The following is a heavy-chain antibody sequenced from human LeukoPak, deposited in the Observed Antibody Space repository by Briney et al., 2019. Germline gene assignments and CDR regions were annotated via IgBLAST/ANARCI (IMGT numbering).Heavy chain of an antibody. V-gene: IGHV3-7*03. CDR2: IKENGSEE. D-gene: IGHD2-15*01. CDR1: GFIFKRYW. Sequence: GGSLRLSCGASGFIFKRYWMSWVRQAPGKGPEWVANIKENGSEEYYVDPVKGRFTISRDNAKNSLYLQMNSLRAEDTAVYYCARVLSGGSCIFDYWGQGTPVTVSS. CDR3: ARVLSGGSCIFDY. J-gene: IGHJ4*02.